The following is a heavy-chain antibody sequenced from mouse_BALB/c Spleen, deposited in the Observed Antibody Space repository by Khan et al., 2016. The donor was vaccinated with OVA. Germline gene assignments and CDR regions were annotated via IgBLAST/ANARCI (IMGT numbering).Heavy chain of an antibody. Sequence: QVQLKESGAELVKAGASVKMSCKASGYTFTSDWMHWVKQRLGQGLEWFAETNPTNGRTYYNEKFKSKATLTVDKSSSTAYMLLSGPTFEDAAVYYCARIKKIVATYFDYWGQGTTLTVSS. CDR1: GYTFTSDW. CDR2: TNPTNGRT. D-gene: IGHD1-1*01. CDR3: ARIKKIVATYFDY. V-gene: IGHV1S81*02. J-gene: IGHJ2*01.